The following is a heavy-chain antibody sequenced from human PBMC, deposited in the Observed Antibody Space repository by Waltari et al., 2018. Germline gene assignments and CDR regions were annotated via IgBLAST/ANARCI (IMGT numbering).Heavy chain of an antibody. J-gene: IGHJ2*01. V-gene: IGHV4-59*02. CDR1: GDSVSSRSY. Sequence: QVQLQESGPGLVKPSETLSLTCTVSGDSVSSRSYWSWIRQPPGKGLEWIGYIYYSGSTNYNPSLKSRVTISVDTSKNKFSLKLNSVTAADTAVYYCARASRGSGFYYGYFDLWGRGTLVIVSS. CDR2: IYYSGST. D-gene: IGHD3-3*01. CDR3: ARASRGSGFYYGYFDL.